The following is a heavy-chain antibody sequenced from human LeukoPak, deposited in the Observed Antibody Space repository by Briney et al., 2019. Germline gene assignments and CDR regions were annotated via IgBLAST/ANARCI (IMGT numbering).Heavy chain of an antibody. V-gene: IGHV4-34*01. CDR3: ARGRGSSSGWGHYYYSMDV. CDR1: GGSLSGYY. CDR2: VTYTGNR. Sequence: SVTLSLTCAVYGGSLSGYYWTWIRQPPGKGLEWIGEVTYTGNRNYSPSLRSRVTISIDTSRNQFSLKVSSVTAADTSVFYCARGRGSSSGWGHYYYSMDVWGLGTTVTVSS. J-gene: IGHJ6*03. D-gene: IGHD6-19*01.